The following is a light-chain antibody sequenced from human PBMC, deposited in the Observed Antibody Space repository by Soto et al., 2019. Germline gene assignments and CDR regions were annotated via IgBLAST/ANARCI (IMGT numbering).Light chain of an antibody. V-gene: IGLV2-14*01. CDR3: SSYTSSNTEV. CDR1: SSDVGGYNY. Sequence: QSVLTQPASVSGSPGQSITISCTGTSSDVGGYNYVSWYQQHPDKAPKLMIYEVSNRPSGVSNRFSGSKSGNTASLTISGLQAEDEADYYCSSYTSSNTEVFGGGTKLTVL. J-gene: IGLJ2*01. CDR2: EVS.